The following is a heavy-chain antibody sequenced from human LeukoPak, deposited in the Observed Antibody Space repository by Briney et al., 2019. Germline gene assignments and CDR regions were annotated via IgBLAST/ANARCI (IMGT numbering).Heavy chain of an antibody. Sequence: PGGSLRLSCAASGFTFSSYTMNWVRQAPGKGLEWVSFISTSSNYIYYADSVKGRCTISRDNSKNTLYLQMNSLRVEDTAVYYCARGLFLSGYLDAFDIWGQGTVVTVSS. CDR1: GFTFSSYT. CDR2: ISTSSNYI. D-gene: IGHD3-22*01. V-gene: IGHV3-21*04. J-gene: IGHJ3*02. CDR3: ARGLFLSGYLDAFDI.